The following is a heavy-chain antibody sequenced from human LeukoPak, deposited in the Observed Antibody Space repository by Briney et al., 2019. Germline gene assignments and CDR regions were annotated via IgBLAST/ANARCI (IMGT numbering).Heavy chain of an antibody. CDR2: ISSSSTTI. CDR3: ARDRGYYSDY. J-gene: IGHJ4*02. Sequence: PGGSLRLSCVGSGFTFSSYHMNWVRQAPGKGLEWVSYISSSSTTIYYADSVKGRFTISRDNAKNSLYLQMNSLRAEDTAVYYCARDRGYYSDYWGQGTLVTVSS. V-gene: IGHV3-48*01. CDR1: GFTFSSYH.